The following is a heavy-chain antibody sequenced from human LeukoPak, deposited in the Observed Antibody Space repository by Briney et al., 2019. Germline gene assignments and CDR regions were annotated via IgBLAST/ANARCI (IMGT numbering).Heavy chain of an antibody. CDR2: ISSSGSTI. CDR1: GFTFSSYE. CDR3: ARENVVSAANDDYYYYYMDV. V-gene: IGHV3-48*03. D-gene: IGHD2-2*01. Sequence: GGSLRLSCAASGFTFSSYEMNWVRQAPGKGLEWVSYISSSGSTIYYADSVKGRFTISRDNAKNSLYLQMNSLRAEDTAVYYCARENVVSAANDDYYYYYMDVWGKGTTVTISS. J-gene: IGHJ6*03.